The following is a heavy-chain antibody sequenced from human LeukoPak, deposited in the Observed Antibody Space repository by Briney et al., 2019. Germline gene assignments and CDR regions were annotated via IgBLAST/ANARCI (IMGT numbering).Heavy chain of an antibody. CDR1: GYSISSGYY. CDR3: ARGAPGYCSGGSCYGSDSWFDP. V-gene: IGHV4-38-2*02. D-gene: IGHD2-15*01. J-gene: IGHJ5*02. CDR2: IYHSGST. Sequence: SETLSLTCTVSGYSISSGYYWGCIRQPPGKGLEWIGSIYHSGSTYYNPSLKSRVTISVDTSKNQFSLKLSSVTAADTAMYYCARGAPGYCSGGSCYGSDSWFDPWGQGTLVTVSS.